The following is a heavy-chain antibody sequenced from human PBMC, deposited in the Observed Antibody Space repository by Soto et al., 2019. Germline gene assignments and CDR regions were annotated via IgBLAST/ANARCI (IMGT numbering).Heavy chain of an antibody. D-gene: IGHD2-2*01. V-gene: IGHV3-23*01. Sequence: GGSLRLSCAASGFTFSSYAMSWVRQAPGKGLEWVSAISGSGGSTYYADSVKGRLTISRDNSKNTLYLQMNSLRAEDTAVYYCAKVFPRYCSSTSCSPPLVGGLDYWGQGTLVTVSS. CDR1: GFTFSSYA. CDR2: ISGSGGST. J-gene: IGHJ4*02. CDR3: AKVFPRYCSSTSCSPPLVGGLDY.